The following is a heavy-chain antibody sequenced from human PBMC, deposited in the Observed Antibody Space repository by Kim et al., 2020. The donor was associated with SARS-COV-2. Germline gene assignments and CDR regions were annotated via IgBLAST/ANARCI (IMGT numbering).Heavy chain of an antibody. J-gene: IGHJ4*02. D-gene: IGHD1-20*01. CDR3: ARGYIYFDY. CDR2: GRT. Sequence: GRTTNNPSLKRRVTISVDTSKNQFSLKLSSVTAADTAVYYCARGYIYFDYWGQGTLVTVSS. V-gene: IGHV4-34*01.